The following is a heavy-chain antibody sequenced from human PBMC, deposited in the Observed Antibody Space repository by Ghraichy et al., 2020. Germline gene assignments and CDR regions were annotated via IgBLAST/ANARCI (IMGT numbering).Heavy chain of an antibody. V-gene: IGHV3-64D*06. D-gene: IGHD6-13*01. Sequence: GGSLRLSCSASGFTFSRYAMLWVRQAPGKGLEYVSAISSNAGSTYYADSVKGRCTISRDNSKNTLYLQMSSLRAEDTAVYYCVRGAWNYTSYWYGGDDHWGQGTLVTVSS. CDR3: VRGAWNYTSYWYGGDDH. CDR1: GFTFSRYA. CDR2: ISSNAGST. J-gene: IGHJ4*02.